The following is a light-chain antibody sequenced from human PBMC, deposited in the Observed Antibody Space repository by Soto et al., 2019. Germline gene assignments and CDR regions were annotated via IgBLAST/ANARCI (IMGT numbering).Light chain of an antibody. CDR1: SSEFGGYNY. V-gene: IGLV2-8*01. Sequence: QSVLTQPPPPARSPGQSVTISLPRTSSEFGGYNYVSWYQQHPGKAPKLMIYEVSKRPSGVPDRFSGSKSGNTASLTVSGLQAEDEADYYCSSYAGSNNLGVFGTGTKVTVL. J-gene: IGLJ1*01. CDR3: SSYAGSNNLGV. CDR2: EVS.